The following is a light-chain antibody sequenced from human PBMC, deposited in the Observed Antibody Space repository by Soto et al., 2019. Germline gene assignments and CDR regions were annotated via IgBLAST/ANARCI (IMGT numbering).Light chain of an antibody. CDR3: QQRSNYT. J-gene: IGKJ1*01. CDR2: DAS. Sequence: EIVFTQSPATLSLSPWERATLSCRASQSVSSYLAWYQQKPGQAPRLLIYDASNRATGIPARFSGSGSGTDFTLTISSLEPEDFAVYYCQQRSNYTFGQGTKVDIK. V-gene: IGKV3-11*01. CDR1: QSVSSY.